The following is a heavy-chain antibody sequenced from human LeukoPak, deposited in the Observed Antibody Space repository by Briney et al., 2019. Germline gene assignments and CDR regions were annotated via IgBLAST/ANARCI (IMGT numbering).Heavy chain of an antibody. V-gene: IGHV3-48*03. CDR3: TRAWFY. Sequence: GGSLRLSCAASGVTFSTYEMNWVRQAPRKGLEWVAYISSGGSTIYYADSVKGRFTVSRDNAKNSLYLQMNSLSAEDTAVYYCTRAWFYWGQGTLVTVSS. D-gene: IGHD3-9*01. J-gene: IGHJ4*02. CDR2: ISSGGSTI. CDR1: GVTFSTYE.